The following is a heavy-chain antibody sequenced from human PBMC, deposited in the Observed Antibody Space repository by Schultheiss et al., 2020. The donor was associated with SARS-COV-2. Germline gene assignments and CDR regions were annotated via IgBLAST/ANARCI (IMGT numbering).Heavy chain of an antibody. Sequence: GGSLRLSCAASGFIFSSYWMSWVRQAPGKGLEWVAVIWYDGSNKYYADSVKGRFTISRDNAKNSLYLQMHSLRVEDTAVYYCARGRTTARGMDVWGQGTTVTVSS. CDR2: IWYDGSNK. V-gene: IGHV3-33*08. D-gene: IGHD2/OR15-2a*01. CDR3: ARGRTTARGMDV. J-gene: IGHJ6*02. CDR1: GFIFSSYW.